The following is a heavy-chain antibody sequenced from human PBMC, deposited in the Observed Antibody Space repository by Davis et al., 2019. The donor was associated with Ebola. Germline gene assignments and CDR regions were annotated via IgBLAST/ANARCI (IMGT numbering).Heavy chain of an antibody. CDR1: GFTFDEYT. CDR3: AKDIGVGATTRFDCFDY. Sequence: SLKISCVASGFTFDEYTMHWVRQAPGKGLEWVSGINWNSGSIDYADSVRGRFTISRDNGKNSLYLQMNTLRPEDTALYYCAKDIGVGATTRFDCFDYWGQGTRVTVSS. CDR2: INWNSGSI. J-gene: IGHJ4*02. D-gene: IGHD1-26*01. V-gene: IGHV3-9*01.